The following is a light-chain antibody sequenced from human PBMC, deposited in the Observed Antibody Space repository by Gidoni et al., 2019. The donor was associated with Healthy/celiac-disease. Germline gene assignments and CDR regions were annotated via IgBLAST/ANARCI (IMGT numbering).Light chain of an antibody. CDR3: QQSYSTPIT. V-gene: IGKV1-39*01. CDR2: AAS. CDR1: QSISSY. Sequence: IQLTQSPSSRSASVGDRVTITCRASQSISSYLNWYQQKPGKAPKLRIYAASSLQSGVPSRFRGSGSGTDFTLTISSLQPEDFATYYCQQSYSTPITFGEGTRVEIK. J-gene: IGKJ5*01.